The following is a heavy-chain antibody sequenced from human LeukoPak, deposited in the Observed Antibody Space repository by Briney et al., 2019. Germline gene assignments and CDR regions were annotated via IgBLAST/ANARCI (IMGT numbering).Heavy chain of an antibody. CDR1: GFTVSSNY. CDR3: ARDSQIAARGGYYYYYMDV. V-gene: IGHV3-66*01. D-gene: IGHD6-6*01. J-gene: IGHJ6*03. CDR2: IYSGGST. Sequence: PGGSLRLSCAASGFTVSSNYMSWVRQAPGKGLEWVSVIYSGGSTYYADSVKGRFTISRDNSKNTLYLQMNSLRAEDTAVYYCARDSQIAARGGYYYYYMDVWGKGTTVTVSS.